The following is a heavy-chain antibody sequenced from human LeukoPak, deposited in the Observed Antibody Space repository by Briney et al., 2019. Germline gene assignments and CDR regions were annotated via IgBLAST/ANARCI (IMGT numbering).Heavy chain of an antibody. Sequence: PGGSLRLSCAASGFTFSSYWMSWVRQAPGKGLEWVANIKQDGSEKYYVDSVKSRFTISRDNAKNSLYLQMNSLRAEDTAVYYCAGDGAMVRGVTDFWGQGTLVTVSS. CDR3: AGDGAMVRGVTDF. CDR2: IKQDGSEK. V-gene: IGHV3-7*01. D-gene: IGHD3-10*01. J-gene: IGHJ4*02. CDR1: GFTFSSYW.